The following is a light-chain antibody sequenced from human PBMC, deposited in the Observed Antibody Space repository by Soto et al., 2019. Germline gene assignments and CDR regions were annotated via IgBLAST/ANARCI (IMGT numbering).Light chain of an antibody. J-gene: IGKJ2*01. V-gene: IGKV3-20*01. CDR2: AAS. Sequence: IVLTQSPGTLSLSPGERATLSCRASQSVDSTYLAWYQQKPGQAPRLLIYAASSRAAGIPDRFSGSGSGTDFTLTISRLEPEDFAVDYCQQYDTSPPLYTFGQGTKLEIK. CDR1: QSVDSTY. CDR3: QQYDTSPPLYT.